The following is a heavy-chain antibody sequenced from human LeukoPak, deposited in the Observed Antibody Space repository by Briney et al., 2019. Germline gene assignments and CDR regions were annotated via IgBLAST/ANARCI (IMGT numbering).Heavy chain of an antibody. V-gene: IGHV3-23*01. CDR2: IVGSGVTT. CDR3: ARDERWIQFNY. D-gene: IGHD5-18*01. J-gene: IGHJ4*02. Sequence: GTLRLSCVASGFTFSNYGMNWVRQAPGKGLEWVSGIVGSGVTTYYADSVKGRFTISRDNSKNTLYLHMKGLRVEDTAIYYCARDERWIQFNYWGQGTLVTVSS. CDR1: GFTFSNYG.